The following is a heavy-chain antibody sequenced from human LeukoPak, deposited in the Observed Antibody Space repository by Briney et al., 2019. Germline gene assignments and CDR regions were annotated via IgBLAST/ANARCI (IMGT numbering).Heavy chain of an antibody. V-gene: IGHV3-53*01. CDR3: ARANYYDSSAHDDAFDI. Sequence: PGGSLRPSCAASGFTFSSYSMNWVRQAPGKGLEWVSVIYSGGSTYYADSVKGRFTISRDNSKNTLYLQMNSLRAEDTAVYYCARANYYDSSAHDDAFDIWGQGTMVTVSS. D-gene: IGHD3-22*01. J-gene: IGHJ3*02. CDR2: IYSGGST. CDR1: GFTFSSYS.